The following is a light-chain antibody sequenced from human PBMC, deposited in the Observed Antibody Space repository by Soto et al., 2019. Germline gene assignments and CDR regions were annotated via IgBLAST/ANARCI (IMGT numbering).Light chain of an antibody. CDR3: QHHRA. CDR2: DAS. CDR1: QDISNY. V-gene: IGKV1-33*01. J-gene: IGKJ2*01. Sequence: DIQMTQSPSSLSASVGDRVTITCQASQDISNYLNWYQQKPGKAPKLLIYDASNLETGVPSRFSGSGSGTDFTFTISSLQPEDIATYYGQHHRAFGQGTKLEIK.